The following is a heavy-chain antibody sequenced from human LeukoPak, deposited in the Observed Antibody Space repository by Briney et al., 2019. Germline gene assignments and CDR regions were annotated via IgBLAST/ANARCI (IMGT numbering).Heavy chain of an antibody. CDR2: ISGSGGST. Sequence: GGSLRLSCAASGFTFSSYAMSWVRQAPGKGLEWVSTISGSGGSTYYADSVKGRFTISRDNSKNTLYLQMNSLRAEDTAVYYCAKAQWELHNFDYWGQGTLVTVSS. CDR3: AKAQWELHNFDY. V-gene: IGHV3-23*01. D-gene: IGHD1-26*01. J-gene: IGHJ4*02. CDR1: GFTFSSYA.